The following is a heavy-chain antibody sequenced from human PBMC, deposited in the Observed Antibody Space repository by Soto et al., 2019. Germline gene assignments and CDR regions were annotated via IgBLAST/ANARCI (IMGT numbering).Heavy chain of an antibody. CDR1: GYTFTDYY. V-gene: IGHV1-2*02. D-gene: IGHD2-8*01. Sequence: QVQLVQSGAEVKMPGASVKVSCKASGYTFTDYYIHWVRQAPGQGLEWVGWINPDSGDTHYAQKCHGGVTLTRDSSISTAYMEASRLKSDDTAGYFCERDPRGWCIDDTCHSSYYYDLDLWGQGTTVTVSS. CDR3: ERDPRGWCIDDTCHSSYYYDLDL. CDR2: INPDSGDT. J-gene: IGHJ6*02.